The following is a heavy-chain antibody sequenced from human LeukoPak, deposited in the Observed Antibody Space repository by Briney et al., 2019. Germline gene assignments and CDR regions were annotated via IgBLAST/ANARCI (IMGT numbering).Heavy chain of an antibody. J-gene: IGHJ3*02. D-gene: IGHD6-19*01. CDR3: TRLTARQWLLHDAFDI. Sequence: GGSLRLSCAASGFTFSGSAMHWVRQASGKGLEWVGRIRSKANSYATAYAASVKGRFTISRDDSKNTAYLQMNSLKTEDTAVYYCTRLTARQWLLHDAFDIWGQGTMVTVSS. V-gene: IGHV3-73*01. CDR2: IRSKANSYAT. CDR1: GFTFSGSA.